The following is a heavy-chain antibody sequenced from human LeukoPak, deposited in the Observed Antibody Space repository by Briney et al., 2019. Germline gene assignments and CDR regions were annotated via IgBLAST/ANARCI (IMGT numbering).Heavy chain of an antibody. CDR3: APSLSFGLPFDY. V-gene: IGHV1-2*02. CDR1: GYTFTDYY. CDR2: INPNSGDT. J-gene: IGHJ4*02. Sequence: GASVKVFCKASGYTFTDYYIHWVRQAPGQGLEWMGWINPNSGDTKSAQKLQGRLTMTRDTSITTAYMDLSRLTSDDTAVYYCAPSLSFGLPFDYWGQGTLVTVSS. D-gene: IGHD3-10*01.